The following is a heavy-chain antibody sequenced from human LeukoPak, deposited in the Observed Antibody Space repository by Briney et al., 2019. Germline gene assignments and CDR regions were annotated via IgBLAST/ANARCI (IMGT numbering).Heavy chain of an antibody. CDR2: IYYSGST. Sequence: PSETLSLTCTVSGGSISSYYWSWIRQPPGKGLEWIGYIYYSGSTNYNPSLKSRVTISVDTSKNQFSLKLSSVTAAGTAVYYCARDRKAGLFDYWGQGTLVTVSS. J-gene: IGHJ4*02. V-gene: IGHV4-59*01. CDR1: GGSISSYY. CDR3: ARDRKAGLFDY. D-gene: IGHD1-14*01.